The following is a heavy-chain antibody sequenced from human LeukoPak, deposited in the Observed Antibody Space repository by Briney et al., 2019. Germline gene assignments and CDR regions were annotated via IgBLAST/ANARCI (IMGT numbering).Heavy chain of an antibody. J-gene: IGHJ4*02. V-gene: IGHV3-48*03. CDR2: ISSSGSTI. Sequence: GGSLRLSCAASGFTFSSYEMNWVRQAPGKGLEWVSYISSSGSTIYYADSVKGRFTISRDNAKNSLYLQMNSLRAEDTAVYYCARESGVAFDYWGQGTLVTVSS. CDR3: ARESGVAFDY. D-gene: IGHD2-8*01. CDR1: GFTFSSYE.